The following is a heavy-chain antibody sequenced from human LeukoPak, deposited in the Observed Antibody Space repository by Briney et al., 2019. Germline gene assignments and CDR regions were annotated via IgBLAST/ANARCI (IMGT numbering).Heavy chain of an antibody. D-gene: IGHD6-13*01. V-gene: IGHV3-21*01. CDR1: GFTFSSYS. J-gene: IGHJ4*02. CDR3: ARDFMIAAVFDY. CDR2: ISSSSSYI. Sequence: GGSLRLSHAASGFTFSSYSMNWVRQAPGKGLEWVSSISSSSSYIYYADSVKGRFTISRDNAKNSLYLQLNSLRAEDTAVYYCARDFMIAAVFDYWGQGTLVTVSS.